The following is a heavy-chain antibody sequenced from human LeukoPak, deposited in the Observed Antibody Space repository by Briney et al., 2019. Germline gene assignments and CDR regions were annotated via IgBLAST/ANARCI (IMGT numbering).Heavy chain of an antibody. J-gene: IGHJ4*02. D-gene: IGHD3-22*01. CDR1: GYTFTSYG. CDR2: ISAYNGNT. CDR3: ARGDDSSGYYPPSPFDY. Sequence: ASVKVSCKGSGYTFTSYGISWVRQAPGQGLEWMGWISAYNGNTNYAQKLQGRVTMTTDTSTSTAYMELRSLRSDDTAVYYCARGDDSSGYYPPSPFDYWGQGTLVTVSS. V-gene: IGHV1-18*01.